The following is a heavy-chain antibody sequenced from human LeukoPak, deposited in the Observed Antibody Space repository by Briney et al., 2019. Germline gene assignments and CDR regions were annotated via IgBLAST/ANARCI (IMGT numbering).Heavy chain of an antibody. CDR1: GYTLTELF. J-gene: IGHJ4*02. CDR2: FDPEDGET. CDR3: ATVPVPLYSGYDPYYFDY. V-gene: IGHV1-24*01. Sequence: ASVKVSCKVSGYTLTELFMHWVRQAPGKGVEGMGGFDPEDGETIYAQKFQGRVTMTDDTSTDTAYMELSSLRSEDTAVYYCATVPVPLYSGYDPYYFDYWGQGTLVTVSS. D-gene: IGHD5-12*01.